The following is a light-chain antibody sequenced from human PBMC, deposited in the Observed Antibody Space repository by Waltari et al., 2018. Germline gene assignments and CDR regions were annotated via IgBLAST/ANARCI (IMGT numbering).Light chain of an antibody. J-gene: IGKJ5*01. CDR3: QQLNSYPIT. V-gene: IGKV1-9*01. Sequence: IQLTQSPSSLSASVGDRVTITCRANQVISSNLSWYQQKPGKAPKLLISAASTLQRGVPLRFSGSGSGTDFTLTISSLQPEDFATYYCQQLNSYPITFGQGTRLEIK. CDR1: QVISSN. CDR2: AAS.